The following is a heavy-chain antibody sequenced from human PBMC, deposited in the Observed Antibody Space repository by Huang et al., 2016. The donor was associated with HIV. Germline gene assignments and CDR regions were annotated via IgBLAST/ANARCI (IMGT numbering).Heavy chain of an antibody. J-gene: IGHJ4*02. D-gene: IGHD3-22*01. V-gene: IGHV1-24*01. CDR2: FDPEDGET. CDR1: GYTLTELS. CDR3: ATVYRRFRNHDSGDYYFDY. Sequence: QVQLVQSGAEVKKPGASVKVSCKVSGYTLTELSLHWVRQASGKGLEWMGGFDPEDGETIDAQKFQCRVTMTEDTSTDTAYMELSSLRSEDTAVYYCATVYRRFRNHDSGDYYFDYWDQGTLVTVSS.